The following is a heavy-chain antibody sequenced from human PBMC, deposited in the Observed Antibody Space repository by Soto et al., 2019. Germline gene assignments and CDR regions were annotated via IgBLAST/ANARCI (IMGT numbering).Heavy chain of an antibody. CDR2: IYHSGST. CDR3: ARGRASLLWFGQLSQVDAFDI. Sequence: SESLSLTCAVSGGSISSGGYSWSWIRQPPGKGLEWIGYIYHSGSTYYNPSLKSRVTISVDRAKNQFSLKLSSVTAADTAVYYCARGRASLLWFGQLSQVDAFDIWGQGTMVTVSS. CDR1: GGSISSGGYS. J-gene: IGHJ3*02. D-gene: IGHD3-10*01. V-gene: IGHV4-30-2*01.